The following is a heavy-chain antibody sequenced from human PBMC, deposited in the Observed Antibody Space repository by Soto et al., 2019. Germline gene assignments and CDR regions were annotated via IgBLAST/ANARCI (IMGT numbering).Heavy chain of an antibody. CDR1: GFTFSDYY. D-gene: IGHD3-10*01. CDR3: ARDYYGSGSYGWFDP. J-gene: IGHJ5*02. V-gene: IGHV3-11*05. Sequence: QVQLVESGGGLVKPGGSLRLSCAASGFTFSDYYMSWIRQAPGKGLEWVSYISGSSDNTNYADSVKGRFTISRDNARNSLYLQMNSLGDEDTAVYYCARDYYGSGSYGWFDPWGQGTLVTVSS. CDR2: ISGSSDNT.